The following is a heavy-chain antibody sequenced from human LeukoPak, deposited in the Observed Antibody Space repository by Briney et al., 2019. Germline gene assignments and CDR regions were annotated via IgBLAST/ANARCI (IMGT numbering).Heavy chain of an antibody. Sequence: SETLSLTCAVYGGSFSGYYWSWIRQPPGKGLEWIGEINHSGSTNYNPSLKNRVTISVDTSKNQFSLKLSSVTAADTAVYYCARRTWVYGSGSIGYFDYWGQGTLVTVSS. J-gene: IGHJ4*02. CDR2: INHSGST. CDR1: GGSFSGYY. CDR3: ARRTWVYGSGSIGYFDY. D-gene: IGHD3-10*01. V-gene: IGHV4-34*01.